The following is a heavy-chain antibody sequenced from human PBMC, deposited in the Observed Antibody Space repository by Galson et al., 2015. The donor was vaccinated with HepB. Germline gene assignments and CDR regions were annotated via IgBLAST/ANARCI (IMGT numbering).Heavy chain of an antibody. CDR3: ARYYDSSGSHHAFDI. Sequence: SVKVSCKASGGTFSSYAISWVRQAPGQGLEWMGRIIPILGIANYAQKFQGRVTITADKSTSTAYMELSSLRSEDTAVYYCARYYDSSGSHHAFDIWGQGTMVTVSS. CDR1: GGTFSSYA. J-gene: IGHJ3*02. V-gene: IGHV1-69*04. CDR2: IIPILGIA. D-gene: IGHD3-22*01.